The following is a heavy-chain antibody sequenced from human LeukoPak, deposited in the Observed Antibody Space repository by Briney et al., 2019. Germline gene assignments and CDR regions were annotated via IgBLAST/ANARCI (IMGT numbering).Heavy chain of an antibody. CDR2: LYQNGDT. CDR3: ARDRGDGMDV. CDR1: GDSISNGAYY. V-gene: IGHV4-31*03. Sequence: PSETLSLTCIVSGDSISNGAYYWRWLRQHPGRGLEWIGHLYQNGDTFYNPSLKSRVNISIGASQSQFSLELSSVTAADTAVYHCARDRGDGMDVWGQGNTGTVSS. J-gene: IGHJ6*02.